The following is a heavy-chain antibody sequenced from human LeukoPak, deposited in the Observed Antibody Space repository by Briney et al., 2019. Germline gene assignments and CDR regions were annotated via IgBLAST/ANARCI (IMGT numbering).Heavy chain of an antibody. V-gene: IGHV3-23*01. D-gene: IGHD5-12*01. Sequence: GGSLRLSCAASGFTFSNHAMSWVRQAPGKGLEWVSGISGSGHNTYYADSVKGRFTLSRDNFKNTLYLQMNSLRAEDTALYYCAKCNRYSNSPGYLDYWGQGTLVTVSS. CDR3: AKCNRYSNSPGYLDY. CDR1: GFTFSNHA. J-gene: IGHJ4*02. CDR2: ISGSGHNT.